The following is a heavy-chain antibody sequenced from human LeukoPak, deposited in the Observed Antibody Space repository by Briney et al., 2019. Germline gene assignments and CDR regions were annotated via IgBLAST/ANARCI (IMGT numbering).Heavy chain of an antibody. Sequence: VKVSCKASGGTFSSYAISWVRQAPGQGLEWMGGIIPIFGTANYAQKFQGRVTITADESTSTAYMELSSLRSEDTAVYYCARGQQLDDLYYYYYGMDVWGQGTTVTVSS. D-gene: IGHD6-13*01. J-gene: IGHJ6*02. CDR1: GGTFSSYA. CDR3: ARGQQLDDLYYYYYGMDV. CDR2: IIPIFGTA. V-gene: IGHV1-69*01.